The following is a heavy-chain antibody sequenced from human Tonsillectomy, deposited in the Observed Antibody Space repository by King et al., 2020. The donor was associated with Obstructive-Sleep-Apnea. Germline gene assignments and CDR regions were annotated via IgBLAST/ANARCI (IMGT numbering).Heavy chain of an antibody. J-gene: IGHJ4*02. CDR2: ISWNSGSI. CDR3: AKGGSIAVAGRASGY. Sequence: QLVESGGGLVQPGRSLRLSCAASGFTFDDYAMHWVRQAPGKGLEWVSGISWNSGSIGYADSVKGRFTISRDNAKNSLYLQMNSLRAEDTALYYCAKGGSIAVAGRASGYWGQGTLVTVSS. CDR1: GFTFDDYA. V-gene: IGHV3-9*01. D-gene: IGHD6-19*01.